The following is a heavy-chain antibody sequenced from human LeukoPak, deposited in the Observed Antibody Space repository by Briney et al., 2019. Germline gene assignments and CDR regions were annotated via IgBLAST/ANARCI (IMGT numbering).Heavy chain of an antibody. CDR2: IYYSGST. J-gene: IGHJ1*01. CDR1: GGSISSYY. V-gene: IGHV4-59*01. CDR3: ARGPYFQH. Sequence: SETLSLTCTVSGGSISSYYWSWIRQPPGKGLEWIGYIYYSGSTNYNPSLKSRVTISVDTSKNQFSLKLSSVTAADTAVYYCARGPYFQHWGQGTLVTVSS.